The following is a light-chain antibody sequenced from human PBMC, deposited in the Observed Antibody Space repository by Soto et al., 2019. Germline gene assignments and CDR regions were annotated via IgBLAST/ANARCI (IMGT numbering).Light chain of an antibody. CDR3: GTWDSHLVAGV. Sequence: QSVLTQPPSLSAAPGQKVTISCSGGYSNIGDNSVSWYQQLPGSAPKLLIFGNSRRPSGIPDRFSGSKSGTSATLDITGLQTGDEADYYCGTWDSHLVAGVFGGGTKLTVL. J-gene: IGLJ2*01. CDR2: GNS. V-gene: IGLV1-51*01. CDR1: YSNIGDNS.